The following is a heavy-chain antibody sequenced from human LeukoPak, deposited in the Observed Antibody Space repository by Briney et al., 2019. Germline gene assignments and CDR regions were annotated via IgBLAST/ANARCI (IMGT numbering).Heavy chain of an antibody. CDR3: AKGICSGGSCSSDY. CDR2: IENDASEK. Sequence: GSLRLSCATSGFTLSIYGMHWVRQAAGKGLEWVAFIENDASEKKYVDSVKGRFTISRDNSKNTLYLQMNSLRAEDTAVYYCAKGICSGGSCSSDYWGQGTLVTVSS. CDR1: GFTLSIYG. J-gene: IGHJ4*02. V-gene: IGHV3-30*02. D-gene: IGHD2-15*01.